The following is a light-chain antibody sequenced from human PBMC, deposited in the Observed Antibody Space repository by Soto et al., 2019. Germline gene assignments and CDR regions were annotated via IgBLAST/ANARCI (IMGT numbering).Light chain of an antibody. J-gene: IGKJ1*01. Sequence: IVMTQSPATLAGSPGETVTLSCRASHSLSGNLAWYQQKPGQPPRLLIFRASTRATGVPARFSGRGSGTEFTLTISGLQSEDFAVYYCQQYSQWPPWTFGPGTKVEIK. V-gene: IGKV3-15*01. CDR3: QQYSQWPPWT. CDR2: RAS. CDR1: HSLSGN.